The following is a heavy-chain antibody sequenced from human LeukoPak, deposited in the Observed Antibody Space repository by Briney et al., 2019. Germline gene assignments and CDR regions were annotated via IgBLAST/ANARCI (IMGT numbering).Heavy chain of an antibody. CDR3: ARQYSSSWPDY. CDR1: GGSISSSSYY. CDR2: IYYSGST. V-gene: IGHV4-39*07. D-gene: IGHD6-13*01. J-gene: IGHJ4*02. Sequence: PSETLSLTCTVSGGSISSSSYYWGWIRQPPGKGLEWIGSIYYSGSTYYNPSLKSRVTISVDTSKNQFSLKLSSVTAADTAVYYCARQYSSSWPDYWGQGTLVTVSS.